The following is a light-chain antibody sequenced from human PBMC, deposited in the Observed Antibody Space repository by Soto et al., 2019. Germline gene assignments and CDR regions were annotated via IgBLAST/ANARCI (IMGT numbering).Light chain of an antibody. Sequence: DIQMTQSPASVPASVGDRVTITCRASQTISSWLAWYQQKPGKAPTLLIYDASTLERGVPSRFSGTGSGTEFTLSIDSLQPDDFATYYCQQYHTSSITFGQGHDWRL. V-gene: IGKV1-5*01. CDR3: QQYHTSSIT. J-gene: IGKJ5*01. CDR1: QTISSW. CDR2: DAS.